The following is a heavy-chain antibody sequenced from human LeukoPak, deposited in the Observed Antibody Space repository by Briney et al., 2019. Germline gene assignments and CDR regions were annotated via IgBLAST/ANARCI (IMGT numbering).Heavy chain of an antibody. CDR1: GDSVSSNSAA. J-gene: IGHJ2*01. CDR2: TYYRSKWYN. D-gene: IGHD1-26*01. CDR3: ARGKWGLLSHYWCFDL. Sequence: PSQTLSLTCAISGDSVSSNSAAWNWISQSPSRVLQWLGRTYYRSKWYNDYAVSVKSRITINPDTSKNQFSLQLNSVTPEDTAVYYCARGKWGLLSHYWCFDLWGRGTLVTVSS. V-gene: IGHV6-1*01.